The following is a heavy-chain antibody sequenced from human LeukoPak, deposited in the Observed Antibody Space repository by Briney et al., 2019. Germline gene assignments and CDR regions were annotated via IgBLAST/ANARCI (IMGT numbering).Heavy chain of an antibody. D-gene: IGHD2-2*01. J-gene: IGHJ6*03. CDR2: IRLDGSNE. CDR3: AKGGSNTWPTYYYYMDV. CDR1: GFISSPYG. Sequence: GGSLRLSCAASGFISSPYGIHWVRQAPGKGLEWVAFIRLDGSNEYYTESVKGRFTISIDSSKNTVYLHMNSLRTEDTAVYYCAKGGSNTWPTYYYYMDVWGKGTTVTVS. V-gene: IGHV3-30*02.